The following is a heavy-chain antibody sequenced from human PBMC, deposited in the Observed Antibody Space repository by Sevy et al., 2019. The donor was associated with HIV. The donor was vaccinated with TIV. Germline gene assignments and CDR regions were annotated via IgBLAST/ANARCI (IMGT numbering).Heavy chain of an antibody. CDR1: GGSISSSSYY. CDR2: IYYSGST. Sequence: SETLSLTCTVSGGSISSSSYYWGWIRQPPGKRLEWIGSIYYSGSTYYNPSLKSRVTISVDTSKNQLSLKLSSVTAADTAVYYCARPRAQYYDFWSGRDMGYAFDIWGQGTMVTVSS. J-gene: IGHJ3*02. V-gene: IGHV4-39*01. CDR3: ARPRAQYYDFWSGRDMGYAFDI. D-gene: IGHD3-3*01.